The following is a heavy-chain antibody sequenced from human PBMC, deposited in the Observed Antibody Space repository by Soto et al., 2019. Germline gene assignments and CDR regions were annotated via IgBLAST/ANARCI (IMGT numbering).Heavy chain of an antibody. D-gene: IGHD2-2*02. CDR2: IDPSDSYT. CDR1: GYSFTSYW. CDR3: ARDLYCSSTSCYTHYYGMDV. V-gene: IGHV5-10-1*01. J-gene: IGHJ6*02. Sequence: GESLKISCKGSGYSFTSYWISWVRQMPGKGLEWMGRIDPSDSYTNYSPSFQGHVTISADKSISTAYLQWSSLKASDTAMYYCARDLYCSSTSCYTHYYGMDVWGQGTTVTVSS.